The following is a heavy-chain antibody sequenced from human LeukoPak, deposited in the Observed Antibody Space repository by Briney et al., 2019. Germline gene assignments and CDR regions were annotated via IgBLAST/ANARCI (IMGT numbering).Heavy chain of an antibody. CDR2: ISSISSYI. V-gene: IGHV3-21*01. J-gene: IGHJ4*02. CDR3: ARYYGGTYYFDY. CDR1: GFTFSSYS. D-gene: IGHD4-23*01. Sequence: GGSLRLSCAASGFTFSSYSMNWVRQAPGKGLEWVSSISSISSYIYYADSVKGRFTISRDNAKNSLYLQMNSLRAEDTAVYYCARYYGGTYYFDYWGRGTLVTVSS.